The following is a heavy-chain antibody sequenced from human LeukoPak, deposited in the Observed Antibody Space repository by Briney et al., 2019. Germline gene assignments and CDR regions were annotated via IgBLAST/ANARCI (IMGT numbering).Heavy chain of an antibody. CDR2: IYYSGST. Sequence: SETLSLTCTVSGGSISSYYWSWIRQPPGKGLEWIGYIYYSGSTNYSPSLKSRVTISVDTSKNQFSLKLSSVTAADTAVYYCARLVTMVRGVIRRGYYFDYWGQGTLVTVSS. J-gene: IGHJ4*02. V-gene: IGHV4-59*08. D-gene: IGHD3-10*01. CDR3: ARLVTMVRGVIRRGYYFDY. CDR1: GGSISSYY.